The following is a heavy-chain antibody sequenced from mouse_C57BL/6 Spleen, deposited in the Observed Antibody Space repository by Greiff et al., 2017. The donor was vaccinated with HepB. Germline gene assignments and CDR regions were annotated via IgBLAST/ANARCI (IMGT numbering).Heavy chain of an antibody. CDR1: GFTFSDYG. CDR2: ISSGSSTI. J-gene: IGHJ1*03. Sequence: EVQLVESGGGLVKPGGSLKLSCAASGFTFSDYGMHWVRQAPEKGLEWVAYISSGSSTIYYADTVKGRFTISRDNAKNTLFLQMTSLRSEDTAMYYCARGLRQGDWYFDVWGTGTTVTVSS. CDR3: ARGLRQGDWYFDV. V-gene: IGHV5-17*01. D-gene: IGHD2-2*01.